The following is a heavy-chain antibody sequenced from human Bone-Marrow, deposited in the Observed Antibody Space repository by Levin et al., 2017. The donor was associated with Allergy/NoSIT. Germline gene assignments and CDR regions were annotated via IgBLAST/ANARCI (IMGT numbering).Heavy chain of an antibody. CDR3: ARVALPRYCTSTSCSDSGYYFDY. D-gene: IGHD2-2*01. J-gene: IGHJ4*02. CDR2: IGTAADS. V-gene: IGHV3-13*04. CDR1: GFTFSSYD. Sequence: GGSLRLSCAASGFTFSSYDMHWVRQATGRGLEWVSAIGTAADSYYSGSVKGRFTVSRDNAKNSFYLQMNSLRAGDTAVYYCARVALPRYCTSTSCSDSGYYFDYGGQGTLVTVPS.